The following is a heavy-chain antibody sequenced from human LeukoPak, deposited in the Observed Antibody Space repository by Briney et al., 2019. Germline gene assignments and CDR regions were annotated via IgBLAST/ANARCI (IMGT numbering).Heavy chain of an antibody. CDR2: IKQDASEK. CDR1: GFTFSSYA. V-gene: IGHV3-7*01. J-gene: IGHJ4*02. Sequence: GGSLRLSCAASGFTFSSYAMSWVRQAPGRGLEWVANIKQDASEKYYVDSVKGRFTISRGNAKNSLYLQVNSLRVEDTAVYYCVRDTGGSGSYPDYWGQGTLVTVSS. D-gene: IGHD1-26*01. CDR3: VRDTGGSGSYPDY.